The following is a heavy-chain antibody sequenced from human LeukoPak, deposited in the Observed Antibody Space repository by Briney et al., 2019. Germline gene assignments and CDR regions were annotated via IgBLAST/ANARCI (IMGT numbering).Heavy chain of an antibody. CDR1: GYTFTSYD. D-gene: IGHD6-13*01. J-gene: IGHJ4*02. CDR3: ARGRYSSRRPFSDY. Sequence: ASVKVSCKASGYTFTSYDINWVRQATGQGLEWMGWMNPNSGNTGYAQRFQGRVTMTRNTSISTAYMELSSLRSEDTAVYYCARGRYSSRRPFSDYWGQGTLVTVSS. CDR2: MNPNSGNT. V-gene: IGHV1-8*01.